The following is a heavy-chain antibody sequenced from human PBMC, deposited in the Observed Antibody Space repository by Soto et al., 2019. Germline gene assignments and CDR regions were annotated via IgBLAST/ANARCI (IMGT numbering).Heavy chain of an antibody. D-gene: IGHD2-15*01. CDR2: LYTRGST. CDR3: ARDSAGCSGGRCYVDNYFGWDV. Sequence: PSETLSLTCTVSSVSIRNYYWSWIRQPAGKGLEWIGRLYTRGSTNYNPSLRGRVTMTVDTSKNQLSLRLTSLTAADTAVYYCARDSAGCSGGRCYVDNYFGWDVWGQGTTVAVSS. V-gene: IGHV4-4*07. J-gene: IGHJ6*02. CDR1: SVSIRNYY.